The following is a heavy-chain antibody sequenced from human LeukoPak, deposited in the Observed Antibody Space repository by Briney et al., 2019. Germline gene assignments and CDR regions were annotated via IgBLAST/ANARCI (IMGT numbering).Heavy chain of an antibody. J-gene: IGHJ4*02. V-gene: IGHV4-59*01. CDR3: ASGTSSIYY. Sequence: SETLSLTCTVPGGSISSYYWSWIRQPPGKGLEWIGYIYYSGSTNYNPSLNSRVTISVDTSKNQFSLKLNSVTAADTAVYYWASGTSSIYYWGQGTLVSVSS. CDR2: IYYSGST. D-gene: IGHD1-1*01. CDR1: GGSISSYY.